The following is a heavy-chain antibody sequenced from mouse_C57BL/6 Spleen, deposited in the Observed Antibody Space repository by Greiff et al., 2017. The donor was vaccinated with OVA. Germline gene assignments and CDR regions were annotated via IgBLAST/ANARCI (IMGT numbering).Heavy chain of an antibody. Sequence: LQESGPGLVAPSQSLSITCTVSGFSLPSYALSWFRRPPGKGLEWLGVIWTGGGTNYNSALKSRLSISKDNTKSQVFLKMNSLQTDDTARYYCARYGNYGYFDVWGTGTTVTVSS. CDR2: IWTGGGT. CDR1: GFSLPSYA. CDR3: ARYGNYGYFDV. D-gene: IGHD2-1*01. V-gene: IGHV2-9-1*01. J-gene: IGHJ1*03.